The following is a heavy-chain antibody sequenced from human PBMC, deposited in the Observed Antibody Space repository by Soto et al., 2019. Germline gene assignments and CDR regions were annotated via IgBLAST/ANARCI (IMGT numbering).Heavy chain of an antibody. J-gene: IGHJ6*02. CDR1: GFTFSNVW. Sequence: PGGSLRLSCAASGFTFSNVWMTWVRQAPGTGLEWVGRIRSKTGGGTTDYATPVKGRFTISRDDSKNTLYLQMNSLKTEDTAVYYCATTSYCSGSSCLAADYYYYGMDVWGQGTTVTVS. CDR2: IRSKTGGGTT. CDR3: ATTSYCSGSSCLAADYYYYGMDV. D-gene: IGHD2-15*01. V-gene: IGHV3-15*01.